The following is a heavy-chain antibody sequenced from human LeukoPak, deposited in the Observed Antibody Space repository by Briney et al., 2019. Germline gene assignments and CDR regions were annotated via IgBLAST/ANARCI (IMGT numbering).Heavy chain of an antibody. D-gene: IGHD3-16*01. CDR3: ARGDGPTGDWFDP. Sequence: SETLSLTCTVSGGSISGYYWSWIRQPPGKGLEWIGYIYNSGSTNYNPSLKSRVTISVDTSKNQFSLKLSSVTAADTAVYYCARGDGPTGDWFDPWGQGTLVTVSS. J-gene: IGHJ5*02. V-gene: IGHV4-59*01. CDR1: GGSISGYY. CDR2: IYNSGST.